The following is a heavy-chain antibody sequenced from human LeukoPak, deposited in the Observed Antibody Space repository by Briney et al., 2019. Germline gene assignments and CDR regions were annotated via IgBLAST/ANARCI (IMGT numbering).Heavy chain of an antibody. J-gene: IGHJ4*02. CDR1: GFTFSSYA. D-gene: IGHD2-2*02. Sequence: PGGSLRLSCAASGFTFSSYAMSWVRQAPGKGLEWVSAISGSGGSTYYADSVKGRFTISRDNAKNSLYLQMNSLRAEDTAVYYCARPYCSSTSCYNYWGQGTLVTVSS. CDR3: ARPYCSSTSCYNY. V-gene: IGHV3-23*01. CDR2: ISGSGGST.